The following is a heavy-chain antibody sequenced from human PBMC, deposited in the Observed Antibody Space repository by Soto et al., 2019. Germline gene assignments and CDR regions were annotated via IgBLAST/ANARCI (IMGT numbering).Heavy chain of an antibody. D-gene: IGHD2-21*01. CDR2: GSADTGVT. CDR3: ARDEFQYRSS. J-gene: IGHJ5*01. CDR1: GHTLTGNS. Sequence: ASVMVSWKDAGHTLTGNSIHYVRRAPGQGLEWLGWGSADTGVTNYAQKFQARVTLTRDRPISTAGMEQSRLRSDDTAVYYGARDEFQYRSSWGQ. V-gene: IGHV1-2*02.